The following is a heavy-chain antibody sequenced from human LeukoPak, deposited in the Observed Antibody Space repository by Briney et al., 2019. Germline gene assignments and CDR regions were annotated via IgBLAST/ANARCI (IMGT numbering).Heavy chain of an antibody. CDR3: ARVAPDKPFFDY. CDR2: IYYSGST. J-gene: IGHJ4*02. Sequence: SETLSLTCTVSGGSISSGDYYWSWIRQPPGKGLEWIGYIYYSGSTYYNPSLKSRVTISVDTSRNQFSLKLSSVTAADTAVYYCARVAPDKPFFDYWGQGILVTVSS. CDR1: GGSISSGDYY. V-gene: IGHV4-30-4*01. D-gene: IGHD2-15*01.